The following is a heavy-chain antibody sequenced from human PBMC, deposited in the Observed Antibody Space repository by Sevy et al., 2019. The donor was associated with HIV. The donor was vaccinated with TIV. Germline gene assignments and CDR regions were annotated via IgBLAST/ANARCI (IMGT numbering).Heavy chain of an antibody. Sequence: GGSLRLSCAASGFTFSSYAMSWVCQAPGKGLEWVSAISGSGGSTYYADSVKGRFTISRDNSKNTLYLQMNSLRAEDTAVYYCAKDSGGDYHNWFDPWGQGTLVTVSS. CDR1: GFTFSSYA. J-gene: IGHJ5*02. D-gene: IGHD4-17*01. CDR3: AKDSGGDYHNWFDP. V-gene: IGHV3-23*01. CDR2: ISGSGGST.